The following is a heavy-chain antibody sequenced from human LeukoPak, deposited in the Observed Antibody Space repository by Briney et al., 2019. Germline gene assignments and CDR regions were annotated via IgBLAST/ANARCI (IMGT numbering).Heavy chain of an antibody. CDR2: IYSGGST. CDR3: AAGSGWYYYYMDV. V-gene: IGHV3-53*01. Sequence: GGSLRLSCAASGFTVSSNYMSWVRQAPGKGLEWVSVIYSGGSTYYADSVKGRFTISRDNSKNTLYLQMNSLRAEDTAVYYCAAGSGWYYYYMDVWSKGTTVTISS. D-gene: IGHD6-19*01. J-gene: IGHJ6*03. CDR1: GFTVSSNY.